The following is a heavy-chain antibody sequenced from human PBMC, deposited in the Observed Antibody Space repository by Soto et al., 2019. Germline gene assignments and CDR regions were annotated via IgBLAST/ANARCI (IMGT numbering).Heavy chain of an antibody. CDR3: ARGGRGYSAYDFYY. V-gene: IGHV1-2*02. D-gene: IGHD5-12*01. CDR2: INPNSGGI. J-gene: IGHJ4*02. CDR1: GYTFTGYY. Sequence: QVQLVQSGAEVKKPGASVKVSCKTSGYTFTGYYMHWVRQAPGQGLEWMGWINPNSGGINSAQKFQGRVTMTRDTSISTAYMELSRLRSDDTAVYYCARGGRGYSAYDFYYWGQGTLVTVSS.